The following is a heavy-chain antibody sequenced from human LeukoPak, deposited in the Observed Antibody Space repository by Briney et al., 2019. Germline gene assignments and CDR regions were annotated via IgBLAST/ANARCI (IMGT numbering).Heavy chain of an antibody. J-gene: IGHJ4*02. D-gene: IGHD2-8*01. V-gene: IGHV3-30*18. Sequence: GGSLRLSCAASGFTFSSYGMHWVRQAPGKGLEWVAFISYDGSNKYYADSVKGRFTISRDNSKNTLYLQMNSLRAEDTAVYYCAKDSSVLMVYAHFDYWGQGTLATVSS. CDR3: AKDSSVLMVYAHFDY. CDR1: GFTFSSYG. CDR2: ISYDGSNK.